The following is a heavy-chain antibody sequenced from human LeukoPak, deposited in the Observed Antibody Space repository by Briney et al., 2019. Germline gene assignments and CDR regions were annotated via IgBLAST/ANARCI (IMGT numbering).Heavy chain of an antibody. D-gene: IGHD3-3*01. Sequence: SVKVSCKASGGTFSSYTISWVRQAPGQGLEWIGRIIPILGIANYAQKFQGRVTITADKSTSTAYMELSSLRSEDTAVYYCASHTYYDFWSGPFDYWGQGTLVTVSS. CDR3: ASHTYYDFWSGPFDY. J-gene: IGHJ4*02. CDR2: IIPILGIA. V-gene: IGHV1-69*02. CDR1: GGTFSSYT.